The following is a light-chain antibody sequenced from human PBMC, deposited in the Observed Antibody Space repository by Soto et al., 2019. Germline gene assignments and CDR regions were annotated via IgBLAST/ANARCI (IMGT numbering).Light chain of an antibody. J-gene: IGKJ1*01. CDR2: AAS. Sequence: DLQMTQSPSSLSASVRDRVTITCRASQGISNYLAWYQQKPGKVPKLLIYAASTLQSGVPSRFRGSGSGTDFTLPISSLQPEDVATYYCQKYDSAPWTFGQGTKVEIK. CDR3: QKYDSAPWT. V-gene: IGKV1-27*01. CDR1: QGISNY.